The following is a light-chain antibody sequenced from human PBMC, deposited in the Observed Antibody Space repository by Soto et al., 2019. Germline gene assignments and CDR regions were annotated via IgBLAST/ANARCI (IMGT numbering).Light chain of an antibody. CDR1: NIGRKV. V-gene: IGLV3-21*02. Sequence: SYELTQPPSVSVAPGQAARISCGGDNIGRKVVHWFQQKPGQAPLLVVYDDRARPSGIPERFSGSNSGNTATLTISGAEAGDEADYYCQVWDSSRHRVFGGGTKVTVL. J-gene: IGLJ2*01. CDR3: QVWDSSRHRV. CDR2: DDR.